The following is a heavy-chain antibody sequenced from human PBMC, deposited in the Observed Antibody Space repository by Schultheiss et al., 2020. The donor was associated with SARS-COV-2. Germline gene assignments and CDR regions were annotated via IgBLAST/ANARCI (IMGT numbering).Heavy chain of an antibody. CDR3: AGRVVAASHADYYYGMDV. D-gene: IGHD2-15*01. CDR2: INHSGST. Sequence: SQTLSLTCAVYGGSFGGYYWSWIRQPPGKGLEWIGEINHSGSTNSNPSLKSRVTISVDTSKNQFSLKLSSVTAADTAVYYCAGRVVAASHADYYYGMDVWGQGTTVTVSS. CDR1: GGSFGGYY. V-gene: IGHV4-34*01. J-gene: IGHJ6*02.